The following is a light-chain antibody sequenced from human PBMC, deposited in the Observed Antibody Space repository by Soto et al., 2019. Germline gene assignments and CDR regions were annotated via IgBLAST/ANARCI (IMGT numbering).Light chain of an antibody. V-gene: IGKV3-20*01. CDR2: GAS. CDR3: QQYASSVT. J-gene: IGKJ1*01. Sequence: EIVLTQSPASLSLSLGERATLSCRASQSVDSAFFAWYQQTPGQPPRLLIHGASRRAAGIPDRFSGSGCGTDFSPTISRLEPEDFAVYYCQQYASSVTFGQGTKVEI. CDR1: QSVDSAF.